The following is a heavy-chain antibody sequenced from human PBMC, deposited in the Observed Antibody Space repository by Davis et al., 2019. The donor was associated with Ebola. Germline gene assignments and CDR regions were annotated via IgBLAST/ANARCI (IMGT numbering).Heavy chain of an antibody. D-gene: IGHD1-26*01. Sequence: ASVKVSRKASGYTFTSYYMHWVRQAPGQGLEWMGIINPSGGSTSYAQKFQGRVTMTRDTSTSTVYMELSSLRSEDTAVYYCARDRGGSYQHDAFDIWGQGTMVTVSS. J-gene: IGHJ3*02. V-gene: IGHV1-46*01. CDR3: ARDRGGSYQHDAFDI. CDR1: GYTFTSYY. CDR2: INPSGGST.